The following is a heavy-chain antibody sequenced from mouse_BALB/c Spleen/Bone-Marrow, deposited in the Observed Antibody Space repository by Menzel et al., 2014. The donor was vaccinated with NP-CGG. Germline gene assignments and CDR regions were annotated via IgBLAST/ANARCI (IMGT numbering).Heavy chain of an antibody. V-gene: IGHV1-39*01. CDR1: GYSFTGYN. J-gene: IGHJ3*01. D-gene: IGHD2-3*01. Sequence: EVQLQQSGPELEKPGASVKISCKASGYSFTGYNMNWVKQSNGKSLEWIGNIDPYYGNTTYNQKFKGKATLTVDKSSSTAYMQLKSLTSEDSVVYYCAIKSYEGGFAHWGQGTLVTVSA. CDR3: AIKSYEGGFAH. CDR2: IDPYYGNT.